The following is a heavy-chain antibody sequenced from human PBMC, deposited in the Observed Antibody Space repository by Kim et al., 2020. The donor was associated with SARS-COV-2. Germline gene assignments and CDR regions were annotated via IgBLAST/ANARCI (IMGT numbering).Heavy chain of an antibody. Sequence: SETLSLTCTVSGGSISSGGYYWSWIRQHPGKGLEWIGYIYYSGSTYYNPSLKSRVTISVDTSKNQFSLKLSSVTAADTAVYYCERDDYGDYGRAFDIWGQGTMVTVSS. J-gene: IGHJ3*02. CDR1: GGSISSGGYY. V-gene: IGHV4-31*03. CDR2: IYYSGST. CDR3: ERDDYGDYGRAFDI. D-gene: IGHD4-17*01.